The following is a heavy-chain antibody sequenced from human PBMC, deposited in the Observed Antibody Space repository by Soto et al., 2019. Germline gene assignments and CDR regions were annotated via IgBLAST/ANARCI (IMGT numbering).Heavy chain of an antibody. D-gene: IGHD2-2*01. V-gene: IGHV4-34*01. J-gene: IGHJ6*02. CDR2: INHSGST. Sequence: SETLSLTCAVYGGSFSGYYWSWIRQPPGKGLEWIGEINHSGSTNYNPSLKSRVTISVDTSKNQFSLKLSSVTAADTAVYYCASHPAAMEAYYGMDVWGQGTTVTVSS. CDR3: ASHPAAMEAYYGMDV. CDR1: GGSFSGYY.